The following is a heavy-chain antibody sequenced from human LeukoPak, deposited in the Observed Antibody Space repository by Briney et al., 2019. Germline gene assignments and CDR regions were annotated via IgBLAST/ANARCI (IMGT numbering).Heavy chain of an antibody. V-gene: IGHV3-21*05. D-gene: IGHD6-13*01. Sequence: GGSLRLSCAASGFTFSNYWMTWVRQAPGKGLEWISYISASGRDTYYADSVKGRFTTSRDNAKNSLYLQMNSLRAEDTAVYYCARVGLIAAAGTPDYWGQGTLVTVSS. CDR2: ISASGRDT. CDR1: GFTFSNYW. J-gene: IGHJ4*02. CDR3: ARVGLIAAAGTPDY.